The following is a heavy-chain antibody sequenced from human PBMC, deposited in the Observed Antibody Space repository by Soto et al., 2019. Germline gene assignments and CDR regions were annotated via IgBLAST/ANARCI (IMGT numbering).Heavy chain of an antibody. V-gene: IGHV1-18*01. CDR3: ARDWSSIAAAGTAGDY. CDR1: GYTFTSYG. Sequence: QVQLVQSGVEVKKPGASVKVSCKASGYTFTSYGISWVRQAPGQGLEWMGWISPYNGNTNYAQKLQGRVTMTTDTPTSTADMELRSLSSDDTAVYYCARDWSSIAAAGTAGDYWGQGTMVTVSS. D-gene: IGHD6-13*01. J-gene: IGHJ4*02. CDR2: ISPYNGNT.